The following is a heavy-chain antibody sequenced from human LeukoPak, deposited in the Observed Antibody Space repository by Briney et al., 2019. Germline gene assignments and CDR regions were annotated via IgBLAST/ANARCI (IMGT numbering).Heavy chain of an antibody. D-gene: IGHD3-22*01. V-gene: IGHV4-30-4*08. CDR1: GGSISSGDYY. CDR2: IYYSGST. Sequence: SQTLSLTCTVSGGSISSGDYYWSWIRQPPGKGLEWIGYIYYSGSTSYNPSLKSRVTISVDTSKNQFSLKLSSVTAADTAVYYCARGGSSGYYAAFDYWGQGTLVTVSS. CDR3: ARGGSSGYYAAFDY. J-gene: IGHJ4*02.